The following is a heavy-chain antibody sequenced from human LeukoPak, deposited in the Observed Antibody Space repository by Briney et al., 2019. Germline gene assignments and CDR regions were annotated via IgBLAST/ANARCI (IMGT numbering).Heavy chain of an antibody. Sequence: GGSLRLSCAASGFTFSSYAMSWVRQAPGKGLEWVSAISGSGGSTYYADSVKGRFTISRDNSKNTLYLQMNSLRAEDTAVYYYAKDIFGSSWSGLYWGQGTLVTVSS. V-gene: IGHV3-23*01. D-gene: IGHD6-13*01. CDR2: ISGSGGST. CDR3: AKDIFGSSWSGLY. J-gene: IGHJ4*02. CDR1: GFTFSSYA.